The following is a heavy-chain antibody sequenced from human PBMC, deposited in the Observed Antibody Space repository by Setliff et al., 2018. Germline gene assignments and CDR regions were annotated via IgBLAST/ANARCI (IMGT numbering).Heavy chain of an antibody. V-gene: IGHV3-74*01. Sequence: LRLSCVASGFSFSSYWMHWVRQVPGKGLVWVSRINSDESRRNYGGSVKGRFTISRDNAKNTLYLQMNSLRAEDTAVYYCAKDLAHYYGSGSSPIDYWGQGTLVTVSS. J-gene: IGHJ4*02. CDR3: AKDLAHYYGSGSSPIDY. CDR1: GFSFSSYW. CDR2: INSDESRR. D-gene: IGHD3-10*01.